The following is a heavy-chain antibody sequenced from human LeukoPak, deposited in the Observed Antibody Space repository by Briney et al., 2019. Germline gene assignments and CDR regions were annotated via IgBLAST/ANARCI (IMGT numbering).Heavy chain of an antibody. D-gene: IGHD2-2*02. J-gene: IGHJ3*02. CDR1: GFTFDDYG. CDR2: INWNGGST. CDR3: ARRPRYSSSTSCYKGAFDI. V-gene: IGHV3-20*04. Sequence: PGGSLRLSCAASGFTFDDYGMSWVRQAPGKELEWVSGINWNGGSTGYADSVKGRFTISRDNTKNSLYLQMNSLRAEDTALYYCARRPRYSSSTSCYKGAFDIWGQGTMVTVSS.